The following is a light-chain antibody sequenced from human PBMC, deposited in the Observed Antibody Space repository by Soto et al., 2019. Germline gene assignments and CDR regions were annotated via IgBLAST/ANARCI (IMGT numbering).Light chain of an antibody. CDR3: QQYNNWWT. V-gene: IGKV3-15*01. J-gene: IGKJ1*01. Sequence: EIVMTQSPATLSVSPGERATLSCRASQSVSSNLAWYQQKPGQAPRLLISGASTRATGIPARFSGSGSGTEFTLTISSLQSEDFAVYYCQQYNNWWTFGQGTNVDIK. CDR2: GAS. CDR1: QSVSSN.